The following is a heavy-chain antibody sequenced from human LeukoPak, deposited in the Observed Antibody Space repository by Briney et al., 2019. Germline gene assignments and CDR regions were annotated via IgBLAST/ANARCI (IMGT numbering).Heavy chain of an antibody. V-gene: IGHV4-38-2*02. Sequence: SETLSLTCTVSGYSISSGYYWGWIRPPPGKGLEWIGSIYHSGSTYYNPSLKSRVTITVDTSKNQFSLKLSSVTAADTAVYYCANGVGRSWYQGFDPWGQGTPVTVSS. CDR3: ANGVGRSWYQGFDP. D-gene: IGHD6-13*01. CDR2: IYHSGST. CDR1: GYSISSGYY. J-gene: IGHJ5*02.